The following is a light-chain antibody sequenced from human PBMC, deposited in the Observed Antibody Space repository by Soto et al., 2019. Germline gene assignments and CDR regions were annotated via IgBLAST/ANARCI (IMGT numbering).Light chain of an antibody. CDR3: QQYGSSPST. CDR1: QSVFSN. J-gene: IGKJ1*01. CDR2: GAS. V-gene: IGKV3-20*01. Sequence: IAMTQFPGTLSLSPGDRATLSSRASQSVFSNLAWYQQKPGQPPRLLIYGASTRATGISARFSGSGSGTEFTLTISGLEPEDFAVYYCQQYGSSPSTFGQGTKVDIK.